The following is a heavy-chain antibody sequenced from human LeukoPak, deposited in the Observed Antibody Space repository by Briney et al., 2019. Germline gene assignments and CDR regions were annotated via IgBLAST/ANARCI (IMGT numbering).Heavy chain of an antibody. CDR3: ARDSGSTSCYTDY. CDR1: GFTVSSNY. D-gene: IGHD2-2*02. CDR2: IYSGGST. V-gene: IGHV3-53*01. J-gene: IGHJ4*02. Sequence: GGSLRLSCAASGFTVSSNYMSWVRQAPGKGLEWVSIIYSGGSTYYADSVKGRFTISRDNAKNSLYLQMNSLRAEDTAVYYCARDSGSTSCYTDYWGQGTLVTVSS.